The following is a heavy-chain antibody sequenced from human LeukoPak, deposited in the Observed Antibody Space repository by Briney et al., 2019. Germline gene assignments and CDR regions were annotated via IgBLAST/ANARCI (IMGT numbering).Heavy chain of an antibody. CDR2: IYYSGST. CDR1: GGSITSYH. Sequence: SETLSLTCTISGGSITSYHWSWIRQPPGKGLEWIGYIYYSGSTNYNPSLKSRVTISVDTSKNQFSLNLRSVTAADTAVYYCARDGAITIFGVDIRYFDYWGQGTLVTVSS. V-gene: IGHV4-59*01. CDR3: ARDGAITIFGVDIRYFDY. D-gene: IGHD3-3*01. J-gene: IGHJ4*02.